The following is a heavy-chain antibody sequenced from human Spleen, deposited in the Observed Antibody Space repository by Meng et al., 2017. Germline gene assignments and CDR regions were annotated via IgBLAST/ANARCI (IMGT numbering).Heavy chain of an antibody. Sequence: QGPGPGLVRPWETLALSCAVFGGAFASVRYYWNWIARPPGKGLEWIGSVYYSGITYYNPSLESRVTISVDTSKNQFSLKLSSVTAADTAVYYCARDLWELRYKAPFNPWGQGILVTVSS. J-gene: IGHJ5*02. CDR3: ARDLWELRYKAPFNP. V-gene: IGHV4-39*07. CDR1: GGAFASVRYY. D-gene: IGHD3-16*01. CDR2: VYYSGIT.